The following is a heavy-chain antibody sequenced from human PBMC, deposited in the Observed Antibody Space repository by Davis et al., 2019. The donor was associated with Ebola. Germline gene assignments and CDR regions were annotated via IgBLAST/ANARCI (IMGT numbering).Heavy chain of an antibody. V-gene: IGHV1-2*02. D-gene: IGHD2-2*02. CDR3: ARVPYCSSTSCHN. Sequence: ASVKVSCKASGYTFIGYYMHWVRQAPGQGLEWMGWINPNSGGTNYAQKFQGRVTMTRDTSISTAYMELSRLRSDDTAVYYCARVPYCSSTSCHNWGQGTLVTVSS. CDR2: INPNSGGT. J-gene: IGHJ4*02. CDR1: GYTFIGYY.